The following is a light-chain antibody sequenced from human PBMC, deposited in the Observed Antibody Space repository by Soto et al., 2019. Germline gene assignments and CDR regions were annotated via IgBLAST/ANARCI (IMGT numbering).Light chain of an antibody. Sequence: EIVLTQSPATLSLSPGERATLSCRASQSVSSNLAWYQQKPGQAPRLLIFDAYNRATGIPGRFSGSGSGTDFPLTIRSLEPEDFAVYYCQQRSSWPLTVGGGTKVDIK. CDR2: DAY. CDR3: QQRSSWPLT. V-gene: IGKV3-11*01. J-gene: IGKJ4*01. CDR1: QSVSSN.